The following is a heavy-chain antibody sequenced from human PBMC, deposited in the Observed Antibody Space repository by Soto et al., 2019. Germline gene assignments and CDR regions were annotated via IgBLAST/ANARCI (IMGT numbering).Heavy chain of an antibody. D-gene: IGHD3-3*01. CDR3: ARDPGRDGNEYYTFHD. CDR1: GFTLSNFA. CDR2: VSCGGTET. V-gene: IGHV3-30-3*01. J-gene: IGHJ1*01. Sequence: QVQLVESGGGVVQPGRSLRLSCAASGFTLSNFAMHWVRQAPGKGLEWVAVVSCGGTETYYADSVKGRFTISRDNSKNTVYLQLNSPRTEDTAVYYCARDPGRDGNEYYTFHDWGQGTLVTVSS.